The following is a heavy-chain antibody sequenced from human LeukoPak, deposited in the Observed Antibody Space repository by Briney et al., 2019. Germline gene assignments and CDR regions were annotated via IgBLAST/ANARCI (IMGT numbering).Heavy chain of an antibody. CDR1: GGSFSGYY. CDR2: INHSGST. V-gene: IGHV4-34*01. CDR3: AREYDDYGASGYFDY. D-gene: IGHD4-17*01. Sequence: ASETLSLTCAVYGGSFSGYYWSWIRQPPGKGLEWIGEINHSGSTNYNPSLKSRVTISVDKSKNQFSLKLSSVTAADTAVYYCAREYDDYGASGYFDYWGQGTLVTVSS. J-gene: IGHJ4*02.